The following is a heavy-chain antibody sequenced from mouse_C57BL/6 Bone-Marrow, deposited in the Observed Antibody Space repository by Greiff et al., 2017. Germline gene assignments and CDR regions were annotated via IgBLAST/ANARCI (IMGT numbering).Heavy chain of an antibody. Sequence: QVQLQQPGAELVKPGASVKLSCKASGYTFTSYWMQWVQQRPGQGLEWIGEIDPSDSYTNYNQKFKGKATLTVDTSSSTAYMQLSSLTSEDSAVYYCARGNYYGNYYYAMDYWGQGTSVTVSS. CDR2: IDPSDSYT. D-gene: IGHD2-1*01. V-gene: IGHV1-50*01. CDR3: ARGNYYGNYYYAMDY. CDR1: GYTFTSYW. J-gene: IGHJ4*01.